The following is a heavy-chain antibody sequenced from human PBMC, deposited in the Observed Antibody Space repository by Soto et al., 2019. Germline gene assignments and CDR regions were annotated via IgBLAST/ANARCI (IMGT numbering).Heavy chain of an antibody. Sequence: QLQLQESGLGLVKPSETLSLTCTVSGGSISSSSYYWGWIRQPPGKGLEWIGSIYYSGSTYYNPSLKSRVTISVDTSKNQFSLKLSSVTAADTAVYYCARQRDIVVVVAAYWGQGTLVTVSS. CDR1: GGSISSSSYY. V-gene: IGHV4-39*01. CDR3: ARQRDIVVVVAAY. D-gene: IGHD2-15*01. J-gene: IGHJ4*02. CDR2: IYYSGST.